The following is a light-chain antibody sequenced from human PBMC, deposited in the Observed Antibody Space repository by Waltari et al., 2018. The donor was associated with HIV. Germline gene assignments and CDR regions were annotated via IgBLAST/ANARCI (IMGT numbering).Light chain of an antibody. Sequence: SALTLPASASGSPGQSITTPCTGPTSDDQRYKRVSWYQQHPGKAPKLMMYEVNERPSGVSNRFSGSKSGNTASLTISGLQAEDEAHYYCCSYAGRGAVFGGGTKVTVL. J-gene: IGLJ3*02. CDR1: TSDDQRYKR. V-gene: IGLV2-23*02. CDR3: CSYAGRGAV. CDR2: EVN.